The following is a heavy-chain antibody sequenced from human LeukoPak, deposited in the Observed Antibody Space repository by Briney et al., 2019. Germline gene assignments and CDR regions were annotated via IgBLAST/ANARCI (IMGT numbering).Heavy chain of an antibody. CDR2: IASSGTTK. D-gene: IGHD6-19*01. CDR3: ARLAVASDFDY. CDR1: RFPFSVYE. V-gene: IGHV3-48*03. Sequence: GGSLRLSCAVSRFPFSVYEMNWVRQAPGKALEWVSNIASSGTTKYYADSVKGGFSISRDNAKSSLYLQMNSLRVEDTAVYYCARLAVASDFDYWGQGALVTVSS. J-gene: IGHJ4*02.